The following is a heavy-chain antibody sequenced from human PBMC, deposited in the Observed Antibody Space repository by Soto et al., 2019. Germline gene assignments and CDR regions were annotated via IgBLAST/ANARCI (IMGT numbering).Heavy chain of an antibody. CDR1: GGSISSSNYY. D-gene: IGHD3-22*01. Sequence: QLQLQESGPGLVKPSETLSLTCTVSGGSISSSNYYWGWIRQPPGKGLEWIGSIFYSGSTYYSPSLKCRVTISGETSKYQFSLKLSSVTAADTAVYYWARHGFRTYYDSRGYYGYWGQGTLVTVSS. V-gene: IGHV4-39*01. J-gene: IGHJ4*02. CDR3: ARHGFRTYYDSRGYYGY. CDR2: IFYSGST.